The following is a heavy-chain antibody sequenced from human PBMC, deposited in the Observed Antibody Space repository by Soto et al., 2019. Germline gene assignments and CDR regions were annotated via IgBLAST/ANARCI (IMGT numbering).Heavy chain of an antibody. Sequence: ASVKVSCKASGYTFTSYGISWVRQAPGQGLEWMGWISAYNGNSNYAQKLQGRVTMTTDTSTSTAYMELRSLRSDDTAVYYCARDFKPHCGGDCDVDYWGQGTLVTVSS. CDR3: ARDFKPHCGGDCDVDY. D-gene: IGHD2-21*01. V-gene: IGHV1-18*01. CDR2: ISAYNGNS. J-gene: IGHJ4*02. CDR1: GYTFTSYG.